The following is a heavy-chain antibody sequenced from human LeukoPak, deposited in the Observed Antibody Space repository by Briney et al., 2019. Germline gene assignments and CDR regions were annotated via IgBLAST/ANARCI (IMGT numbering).Heavy chain of an antibody. J-gene: IGHJ4*02. CDR1: GGSFSGYY. CDR3: ARQQLVGYYFDY. D-gene: IGHD6-6*01. CDR2: INHSGST. Sequence: SETLSLTCAVYGGSFSGYYWSWIRQPPGKGLEWIGEINHSGSTNYNPSLKSRVTISVDTSKNQFSLKLSSVTAADTAVYYCARQQLVGYYFDYWRQGTLVTVSS. V-gene: IGHV4-34*01.